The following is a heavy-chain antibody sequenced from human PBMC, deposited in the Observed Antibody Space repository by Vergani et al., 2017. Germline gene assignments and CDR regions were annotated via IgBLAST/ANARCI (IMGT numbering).Heavy chain of an antibody. CDR2: VSYDGNKK. J-gene: IGHJ6*03. Sequence: QVQLVESGGGEVQPGRSLRLSCSAAGFPFSDYGVHWVRQAPGTGLEWVSVVSYDGNKKNYVESVKGRFTIFRDNSKNTLYLEMNTLRAEDTAVYYCARDFLTRVTTLDYYYMGVWGKGTTVTVSS. CDR3: ARDFLTRVTTLDYYYMGV. V-gene: IGHV3-30*03. CDR1: GFPFSDYG. D-gene: IGHD1-1*01.